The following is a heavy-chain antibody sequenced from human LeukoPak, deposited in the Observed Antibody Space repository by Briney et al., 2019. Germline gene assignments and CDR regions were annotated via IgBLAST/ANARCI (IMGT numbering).Heavy chain of an antibody. CDR1: AFTFSNAW. CDR2: IKSKTDGGTT. D-gene: IGHD5-24*01. J-gene: IGHJ6*02. CDR3: AREPFEMATTTDYYYYYGMDV. Sequence: GGSLRLSCVVSAFTFSNAWMNWVRQAPGRGLEWVGRIKSKTDGGTTDYAAPVKGRFTISRDDSKNTLYLQMNSLRAEDTAVYYCAREPFEMATTTDYYYYYGMDVWGQGTTVTVSS. V-gene: IGHV3-15*07.